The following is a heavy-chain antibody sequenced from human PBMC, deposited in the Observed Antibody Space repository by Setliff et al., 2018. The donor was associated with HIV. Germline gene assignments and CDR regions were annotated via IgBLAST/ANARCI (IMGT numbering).Heavy chain of an antibody. V-gene: IGHV1-46*01. D-gene: IGHD2-21*01. Sequence: GASVKVSCKASGHSFTTYFLHWVRQAPGQGLEWMGMINPSGGEPSYAQRFQGRVTMTRDTSTSTVFMELRNLRSDDTAVYFCARGGPARVALLYWFDPWGQGTLVTVSS. CDR2: INPSGGEP. J-gene: IGHJ5*02. CDR1: GHSFTTYF. CDR3: ARGGPARVALLYWFDP.